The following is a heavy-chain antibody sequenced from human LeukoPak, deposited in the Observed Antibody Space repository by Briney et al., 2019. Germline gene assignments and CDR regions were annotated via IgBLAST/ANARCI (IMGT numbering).Heavy chain of an antibody. D-gene: IGHD6-13*01. CDR1: GFTFSSYA. V-gene: IGHV3-23*01. J-gene: IGHJ4*02. Sequence: GGSLRLSCAASGFTFSSYAMSWVRQAPGKGLEWVSGFSATGGNTYYADSVKGRFTISRDNSKNTLYLQMDSLRAEDTAVYYCARGLAGLIAAAAEGGDYWGQGTLVTVSS. CDR3: ARGLAGLIAAAAEGGDY. CDR2: FSATGGNT.